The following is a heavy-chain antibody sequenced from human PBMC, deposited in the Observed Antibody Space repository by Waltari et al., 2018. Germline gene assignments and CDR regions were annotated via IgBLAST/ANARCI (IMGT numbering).Heavy chain of an antibody. V-gene: IGHV3-30*02. D-gene: IGHD3-10*01. CDR2: IRYDGSNK. CDR1: GFTFSSYG. CDR3: ARGMGRYAWFDP. Sequence: QVQLVESGGGVVQPGGSLRLSCAASGFTFSSYGMHWVRQAPGKGLEWVAFIRYDGSNKYYADSVKGRFTISRDNSKNTLYLQMNSLRAEDTAVYYCARGMGRYAWFDPWGQGTLVNVAS. J-gene: IGHJ5*02.